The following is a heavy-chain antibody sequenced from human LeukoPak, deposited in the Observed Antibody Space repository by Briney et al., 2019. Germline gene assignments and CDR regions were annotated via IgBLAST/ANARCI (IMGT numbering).Heavy chain of an antibody. CDR2: ISGSGGST. D-gene: IGHD5-24*01. CDR3: AKGGPAKRYYYYYMDV. Sequence: GGSLRLSCAASGFTFSSYAMSWVRQAPGKGLEWVSAISGSGGSTYYADSVKGRFTISRDNSKNTLYLQMNSLRAEDTAVYYCAKGGPAKRYYYYYMDVWGKGTTVTVSS. CDR1: GFTFSSYA. V-gene: IGHV3-23*01. J-gene: IGHJ6*03.